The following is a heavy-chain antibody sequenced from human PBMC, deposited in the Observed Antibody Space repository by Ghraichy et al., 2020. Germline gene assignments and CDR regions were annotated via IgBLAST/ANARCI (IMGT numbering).Heavy chain of an antibody. D-gene: IGHD2-21*02. Sequence: ETLSLTCAASGFIFDENDMSWVRQAPGKGLEWVSGINWNGGSTGYADSVKGRFTISRDNAKKSLYLQMNSLRAEDTAFYYCARGTALSGWYFDLWGRGTLVTVSS. CDR1: GFIFDEND. J-gene: IGHJ2*01. CDR2: INWNGGST. CDR3: ARGTALSGWYFDL. V-gene: IGHV3-20*04.